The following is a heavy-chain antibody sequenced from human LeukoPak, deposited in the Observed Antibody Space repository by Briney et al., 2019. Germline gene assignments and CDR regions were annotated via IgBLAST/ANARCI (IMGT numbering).Heavy chain of an antibody. V-gene: IGHV3-21*01. CDR2: ISSSGNYI. J-gene: IGHJ2*01. CDR3: ARDEVMVSTSPSYWYFNL. D-gene: IGHD2-15*01. Sequence: GGSLRLSCAASGFTFSSYTINWVRQAPGKGLEWVSSISSSGNYIYYADSVKGRFTISRDNAKKLLYLQMNSLRAEDTAVYYCARDEVMVSTSPSYWYFNLWGRGTLVTVSS. CDR1: GFTFSSYT.